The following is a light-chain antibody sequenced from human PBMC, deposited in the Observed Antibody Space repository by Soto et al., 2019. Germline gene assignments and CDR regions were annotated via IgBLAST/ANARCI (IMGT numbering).Light chain of an antibody. CDR2: GVS. J-gene: IGLJ2*01. V-gene: IGLV2-8*01. Sequence: QSVLTQPPSASGSPGQSVTISCTGTSSDVGGYNSVSWYQQHPGKAPKLMIYGVSTRPSGVPDRFSGSKSGNTASLTVSGLQAEDEADYYCSSHSGRNKAVVFGGGTQLTVL. CDR1: SSDVGGYNS. CDR3: SSHSGRNKAVV.